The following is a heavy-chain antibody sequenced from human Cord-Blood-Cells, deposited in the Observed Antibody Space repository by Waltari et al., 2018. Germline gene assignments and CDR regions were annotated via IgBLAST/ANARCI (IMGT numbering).Heavy chain of an antibody. J-gene: IGHJ3*02. V-gene: IGHV3-23*01. CDR3: ACITIFGVVIDAFDI. CDR2: ISGSGGST. D-gene: IGHD3-3*01. CDR1: GFTLSSYA. Sequence: EVQLLESGGGLVQPGGSLRLSCAASGFTLSSYAMRWVRPAPGKGLEWVSAISGSGGSTYYADSVKGRFTISRDNSKNTLYLQMNSLRAEDTAVYYCACITIFGVVIDAFDIWGQGTMVTVSS.